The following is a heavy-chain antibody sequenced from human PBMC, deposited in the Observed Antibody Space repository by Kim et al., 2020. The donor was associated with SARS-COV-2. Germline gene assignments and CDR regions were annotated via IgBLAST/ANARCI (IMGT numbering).Heavy chain of an antibody. J-gene: IGHJ5*02. D-gene: IGHD3-22*01. CDR2: FDPEDGET. V-gene: IGHV1-24*01. CDR3: ASIYDSSGYDWFDP. CDR1: GYTLTELS. Sequence: ASVKVSCKVSGYTLTELSMHWVRQAPGKGLEWMGGFDPEDGETIYAQKFQGRVTMTEDTSTDTAYMELSSLRSEDTAVYYCASIYDSSGYDWFDPWGQGTLVTVSS.